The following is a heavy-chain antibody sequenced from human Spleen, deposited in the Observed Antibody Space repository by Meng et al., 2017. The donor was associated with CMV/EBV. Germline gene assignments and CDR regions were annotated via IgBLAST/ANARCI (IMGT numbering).Heavy chain of an antibody. CDR3: ASDGFPFDSWTGLDY. J-gene: IGHJ4*02. D-gene: IGHD3/OR15-3a*01. CDR2: LYYPGGT. V-gene: IGHV4-31*02. CDR1: RTAGYS. Sequence: RTAGYSWGCFRHHPPDALEWTAHLYYPGGTSYNPSLESRVAISIDPSKSQFSLKLLSVTAADAAVYYCASDGFPFDSWTGLDYWGQGVLVTVSS.